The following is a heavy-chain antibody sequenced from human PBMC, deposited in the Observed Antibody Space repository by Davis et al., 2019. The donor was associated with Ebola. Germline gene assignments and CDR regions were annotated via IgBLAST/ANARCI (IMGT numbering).Heavy chain of an antibody. D-gene: IGHD4/OR15-4a*01. CDR2: IKQDGSEK. V-gene: IGHV3-7*01. Sequence: LSLTCAASGFTFDTYWMSWVRQAPGKGLEWVANIKQDGSEKYYVDSVKGRFTISRDNAKNSLFLQMNSLRVEDTAVYYCTKTISATPGDYWGQGTLVTVSS. CDR1: GFTFDTYW. CDR3: TKTISATPGDY. J-gene: IGHJ4*02.